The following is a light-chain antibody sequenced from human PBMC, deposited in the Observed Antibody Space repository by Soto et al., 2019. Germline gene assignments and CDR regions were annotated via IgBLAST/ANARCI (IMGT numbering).Light chain of an antibody. CDR1: QSVSRY. Sequence: EIVLTQSPATLSLSPGEGATLSCRASQSVSRYLAWYQQKPGQAPRLLIYDASNRATGIPARFSGSGSGTDFTLTISSLEPEDFAVYCCQQRSNSEITFGPGTKVDIK. J-gene: IGKJ3*01. V-gene: IGKV3-11*01. CDR3: QQRSNSEIT. CDR2: DAS.